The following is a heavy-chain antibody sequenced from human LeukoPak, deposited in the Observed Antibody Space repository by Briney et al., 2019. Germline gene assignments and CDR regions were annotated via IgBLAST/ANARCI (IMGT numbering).Heavy chain of an antibody. Sequence: KPSETLSLTCTVSGGSISSYYWSWIRQPPGKGLEWIGYIYHSGSINYNPSLKSRVTISVDVSKNQFSLKLSSVTAADTAVYYCARSHYRMTTITVFDYWGQGTLVTVSS. V-gene: IGHV4-59*08. CDR3: ARSHYRMTTITVFDY. CDR1: GGSISSYY. CDR2: IYHSGSI. J-gene: IGHJ4*02. D-gene: IGHD5-12*01.